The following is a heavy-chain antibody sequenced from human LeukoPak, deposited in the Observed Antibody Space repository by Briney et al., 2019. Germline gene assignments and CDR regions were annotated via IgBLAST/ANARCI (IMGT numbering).Heavy chain of an antibody. V-gene: IGHV3-13*01. CDR1: GFTFSSYD. D-gene: IGHD3-3*01. J-gene: IGHJ4*02. CDR2: IGTAGDS. CDR3: VRVADFASFDY. Sequence: PGGSLRLSCAASGFTFSSYDMHWVRQATGKGLEWVSAIGTAGDSYYPGSVKGRFTISRENAKNSLYLQMNSLRAEDTAVYYCVRVADFASFDYWGQGTLVTVSS.